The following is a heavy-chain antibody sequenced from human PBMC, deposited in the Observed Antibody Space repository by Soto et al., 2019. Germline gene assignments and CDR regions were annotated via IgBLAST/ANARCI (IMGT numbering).Heavy chain of an antibody. CDR3: ARVRSDMRIYYHYGMDV. J-gene: IGHJ6*02. Sequence: ASVKVSCKASGCTFTGYYMHWVRQAPGEGLEWMGWINPNSGGTNYAQKFQGRVTMTRDTSISTAYMELSRLRSDDTAVYYCARVRSDMRIYYHYGMDVWGQGNTVTV. CDR2: INPNSGGT. V-gene: IGHV1-2*02. D-gene: IGHD4-17*01. CDR1: GCTFTGYY.